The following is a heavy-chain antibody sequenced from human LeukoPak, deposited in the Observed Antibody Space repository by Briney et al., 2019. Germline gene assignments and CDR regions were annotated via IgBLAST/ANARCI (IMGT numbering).Heavy chain of an antibody. CDR1: GGSINSTNYY. CDR3: ARHRGGYGGYDLWYFQE. D-gene: IGHD5-12*01. Sequence: PSETLSLTCTVCGGSINSTNYYWGWIRQPPGKGLEWIESIYYSGSTYHNPSLKSRVTTSVDTSKNQFSLKMRSVTAADTAVYYCARHRGGYGGYDLWYFQEWGPGTLVTVSS. J-gene: IGHJ1*01. CDR2: IYYSGST. V-gene: IGHV4-39*01.